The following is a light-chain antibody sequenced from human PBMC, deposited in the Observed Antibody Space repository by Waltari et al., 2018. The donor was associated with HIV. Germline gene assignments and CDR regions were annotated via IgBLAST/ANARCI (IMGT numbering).Light chain of an antibody. Sequence: QSVLTQPPSVSAAPGPRVTISCSGSDSNLGNNYVSWFQQLPGTAPKFLIYDNNKRPSGIPDRFSGSRSGTSAILDITGLQTGDEGDYYCGTWDTSLSAGVFGGGTKLTVL. V-gene: IGLV1-51*01. CDR1: DSNLGNNY. CDR2: DNN. CDR3: GTWDTSLSAGV. J-gene: IGLJ3*02.